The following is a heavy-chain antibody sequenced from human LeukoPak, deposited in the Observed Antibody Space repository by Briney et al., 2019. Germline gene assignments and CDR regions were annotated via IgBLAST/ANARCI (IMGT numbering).Heavy chain of an antibody. CDR2: INPNSGGT. J-gene: IGHJ4*02. Sequence: ASVKVSCKASGYTFTGYYMHWARQAPGQGLEWMGRINPNSGGTNYAQKFQGRVTMTRDTSISTAYMELSSLRSEDTAVYYCAREGVGADPGAYWGQGTLVTVSS. CDR3: AREGVGADPGAY. V-gene: IGHV1-2*06. CDR1: GYTFTGYY. D-gene: IGHD1-26*01.